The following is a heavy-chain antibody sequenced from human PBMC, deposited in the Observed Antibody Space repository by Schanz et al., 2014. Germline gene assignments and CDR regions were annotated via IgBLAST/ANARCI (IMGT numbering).Heavy chain of an antibody. D-gene: IGHD5-12*01. V-gene: IGHV1-18*01. CDR1: GYTFSSYG. J-gene: IGHJ4*02. Sequence: QVQLVQSGAEVKKPGASVKVSCKASGYTFSSYGITWVRQAPGQGLEWMGWINGYNGHTLYAQKFQGRVTMTTDTTTSTSCMELTSLRFDDTAVYYCARDFSAYVGNCFDYWGQGTLVTVSS. CDR3: ARDFSAYVGNCFDY. CDR2: INGYNGHT.